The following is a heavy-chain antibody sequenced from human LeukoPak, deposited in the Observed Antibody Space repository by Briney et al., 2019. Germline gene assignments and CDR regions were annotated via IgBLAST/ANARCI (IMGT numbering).Heavy chain of an antibody. CDR3: AKTGLAQLWRDDAFDI. CDR1: GFTFDDYA. CDR2: ISWNSGSI. Sequence: HSGRSLRLSCAASGFTFDDYAMHWVRQAPGKGLEWVSGISWNSGSIGYADSVKGRFTISRDNAKNSLYLQMNSLRAEDTALYYCAKTGLAQLWRDDAFDIWGQGTMVTVSS. J-gene: IGHJ3*02. D-gene: IGHD5-18*01. V-gene: IGHV3-9*01.